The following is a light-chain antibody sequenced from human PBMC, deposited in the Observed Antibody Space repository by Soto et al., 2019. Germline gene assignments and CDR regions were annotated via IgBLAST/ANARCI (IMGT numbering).Light chain of an antibody. J-gene: IGLJ3*02. CDR1: SSDVGSHNF. V-gene: IGLV2-23*02. Sequence: QSALTQPASVSGSPGQSITISCTGTSSDVGSHNFVSWYQQRPGKAPKLIIFEVTKRPSGVSNRFSASKSGNTASLTISGVQAEDEADYYCCSHAGTTTWVFGGGTKLTVL. CDR2: EVT. CDR3: CSHAGTTTWV.